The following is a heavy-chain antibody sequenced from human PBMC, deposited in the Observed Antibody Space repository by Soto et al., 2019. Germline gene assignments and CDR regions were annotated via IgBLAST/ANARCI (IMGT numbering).Heavy chain of an antibody. V-gene: IGHV3-33*08. J-gene: IGHJ6*02. D-gene: IGHD2-21*02. CDR1: GFTFNTYC. CDR3: ARSDCTGAYCYSWPFNYGVDV. Sequence: GGSLRLSCTTSGFTFNTYCMHWVRPAPGKGLEWVAIIWYDGSNKYYADSVKGRFTISRDNSKNTLYLQMNSLRAEDTALYYCARSDCTGAYCYSWPFNYGVDVWGQGTTVTVSS. CDR2: IWYDGSNK.